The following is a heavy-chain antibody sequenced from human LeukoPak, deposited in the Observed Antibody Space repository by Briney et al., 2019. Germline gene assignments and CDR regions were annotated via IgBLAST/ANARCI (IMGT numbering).Heavy chain of an antibody. CDR3: ASLGITGTHDNWFDP. CDR1: GFTFSSYW. J-gene: IGHJ5*02. Sequence: GGSLRLSCAASGFTFSSYWMSWVRQAPGKGLEWVANIKQEGSEKYYVDSVKGRFTISRDNAKNSLYLQMNSLRAEDTAVYYCASLGITGTHDNWFDPWGQGTLVTVSS. D-gene: IGHD1-20*01. V-gene: IGHV3-7*01. CDR2: IKQEGSEK.